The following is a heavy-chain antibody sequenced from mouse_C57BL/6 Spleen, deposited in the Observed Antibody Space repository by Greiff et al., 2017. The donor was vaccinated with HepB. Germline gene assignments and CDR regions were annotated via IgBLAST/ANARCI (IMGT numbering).Heavy chain of an antibody. Sequence: EVKVVESEGGLVQPGSSMKLSCTASGFTFSDYYMAWVRQVPEKGLEWVANINYDGSSTYYLDSLKSRFIISRDNAKNILYLQMSSLKSEDTATYYCARDPYLGYWGQGTTLTVSS. CDR3: ARDPYLGY. J-gene: IGHJ2*01. V-gene: IGHV5-16*01. D-gene: IGHD3-3*01. CDR1: GFTFSDYY. CDR2: INYDGSST.